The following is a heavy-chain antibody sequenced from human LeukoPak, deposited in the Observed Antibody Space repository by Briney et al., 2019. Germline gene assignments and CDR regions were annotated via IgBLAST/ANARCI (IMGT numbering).Heavy chain of an antibody. J-gene: IGHJ3*01. Sequence: GGCLRLSCAASGFTFNRYWMSWVRQAPGKGLEWVANIKQDRSEKFYVDSVKGRFTISRDNAKNALYLQMNSLRVEETAIYYCARGDYYDTSGKYVDAFDVWGQGTMVTVSS. CDR1: GFTFNRYW. D-gene: IGHD3-22*01. CDR3: ARGDYYDTSGKYVDAFDV. CDR2: IKQDRSEK. V-gene: IGHV3-7*04.